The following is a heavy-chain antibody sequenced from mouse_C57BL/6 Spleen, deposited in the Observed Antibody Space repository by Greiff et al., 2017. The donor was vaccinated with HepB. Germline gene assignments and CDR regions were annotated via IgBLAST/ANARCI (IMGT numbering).Heavy chain of an antibody. V-gene: IGHV1-64*01. CDR3: ARSGGYDVWFAY. Sequence: QVQLQQPGAELVKPGASVKLSCKASGYTFTSYWMHWVKQRPGQGLEWIGMIHPNSGSTKYNEKFKSKATLTVDKSSSTAYMQLSSLTSEDSAVYYCARSGGYDVWFAYWGQGTLVTVSA. CDR1: GYTFTSYW. D-gene: IGHD2-2*01. J-gene: IGHJ3*01. CDR2: IHPNSGST.